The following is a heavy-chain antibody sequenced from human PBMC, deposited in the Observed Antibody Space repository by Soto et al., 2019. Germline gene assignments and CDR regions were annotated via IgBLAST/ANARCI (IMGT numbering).Heavy chain of an antibody. V-gene: IGHV3-21*01. J-gene: IGHJ4*02. CDR2: ISSTTNYI. Sequence: GGSLRLSCAASGFTFSRYSMNWVRQAPGKGLEWVSSISSTTNYIYYADSMKGRFTVSRDNAKNSVYLDMNSLGAEDTAVYYCARESEDLTSNFDYWGQGTLVTVSS. CDR1: GFTFSRYS. CDR3: ARESEDLTSNFDY.